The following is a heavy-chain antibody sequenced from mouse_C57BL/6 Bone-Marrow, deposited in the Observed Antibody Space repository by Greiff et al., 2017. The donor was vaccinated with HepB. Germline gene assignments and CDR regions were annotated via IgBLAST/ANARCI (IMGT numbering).Heavy chain of an antibody. J-gene: IGHJ2*01. CDR2: IYPGDGDT. CDR1: GYAFSSYW. Sequence: QVQLQQSGAGLVKPGASVKISCKASGYAFSSYWMNWVKQRPGKGLEWIGQIYPGDGDTNYNGKFKGKATLTADKSSSTAYMQLSSLTSEDSAVYFCARENYYGYFDYWGQGTTLTVSS. V-gene: IGHV1-80*01. CDR3: ARENYYGYFDY. D-gene: IGHD1-1*01.